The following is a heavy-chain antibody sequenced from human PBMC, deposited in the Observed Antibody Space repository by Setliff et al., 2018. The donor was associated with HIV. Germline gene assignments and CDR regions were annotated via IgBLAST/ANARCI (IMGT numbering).Heavy chain of an antibody. CDR3: ARGGPYHIVVVPAAQGFDS. CDR1: GASITSGSYY. V-gene: IGHV4-61*02. Sequence: SETLSLTCTVSGASITSGSYYWSWIRLPAGKGLEWIGRIYTSGRTEYNPSLKSRVTISIDMSRNQFSLKLNSVTAADTAVYYCARGGPYHIVVVPAAQGFDSWGQGTLVTVSS. J-gene: IGHJ5*01. CDR2: IYTSGRT. D-gene: IGHD2-2*01.